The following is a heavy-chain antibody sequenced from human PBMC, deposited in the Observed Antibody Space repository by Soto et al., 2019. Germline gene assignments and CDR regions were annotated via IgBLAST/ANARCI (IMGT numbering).Heavy chain of an antibody. J-gene: IGHJ4*02. Sequence: SQTLSLTGAISWGSVSSNSAAWNWIRQSPSRGLEWLGRTYYRSKWYNDYAVSVKGRITINPDTSKNQVSLQLNSVTPEDTAVYHCARDVVAAGIPFDYWGQGTLVTVSS. D-gene: IGHD6-13*01. V-gene: IGHV6-1*01. CDR1: WGSVSSNSAA. CDR3: ARDVVAAGIPFDY. CDR2: TYYRSKWYN.